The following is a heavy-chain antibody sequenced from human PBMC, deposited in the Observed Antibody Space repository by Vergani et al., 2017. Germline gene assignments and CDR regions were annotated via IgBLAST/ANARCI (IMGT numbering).Heavy chain of an antibody. V-gene: IGHV3-23*01. Sequence: QLLESGGGLIQPGGSLRLSCAASGFTFNSYAMTWVRLAPGKGLEWVSGINNNGGSTYYADSVKGRFTISRDNSKNTLYLQMTDLRADEAATYYCAKVCGSTSCPYGGGAFDVWGHGTMVTVSS. CDR3: AKVCGSTSCPYGGGAFDV. CDR1: GFTFNSYA. CDR2: INNNGGST. D-gene: IGHD2-2*01. J-gene: IGHJ3*01.